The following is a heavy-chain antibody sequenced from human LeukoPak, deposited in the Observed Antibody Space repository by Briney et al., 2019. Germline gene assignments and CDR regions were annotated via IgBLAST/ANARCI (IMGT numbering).Heavy chain of an antibody. J-gene: IGHJ5*02. V-gene: IGHV3-53*01. CDR1: GFTVSSTY. Sequence: GGSLRLSCAASGFTVSSTYMIWVRQAPGKGLEWVSVIYDDETTYYADSVKGRFAISRDNSKNTLYLQMDSLRAEDTAVYYCARRGINGYYLSWGQGTLVTVSS. D-gene: IGHD3-22*01. CDR2: IYDDETT. CDR3: ARRGINGYYLS.